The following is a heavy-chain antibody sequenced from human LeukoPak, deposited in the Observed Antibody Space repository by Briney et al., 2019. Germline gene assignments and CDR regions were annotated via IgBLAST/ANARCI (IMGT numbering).Heavy chain of an antibody. CDR2: IHYSGST. Sequence: PSETLSLTCTVSGDSVTNTKYYWGWIRQPPGKGLEWIGIIHYSGSTYYNPSLKSRVIMSVDTSKNQFSLRLSSVTAADTAVYYSASYYDSLSHFDHWGQGTLVIVSS. CDR3: ASYYDSLSHFDH. D-gene: IGHD3-22*01. CDR1: GDSVTNTKYY. J-gene: IGHJ4*02. V-gene: IGHV4-39*07.